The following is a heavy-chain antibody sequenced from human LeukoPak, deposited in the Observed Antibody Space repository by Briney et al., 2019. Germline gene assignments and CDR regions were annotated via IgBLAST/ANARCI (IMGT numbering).Heavy chain of an antibody. D-gene: IGHD1-26*01. CDR3: AKVGAGRNSYWYFDL. CDR1: GFTFSSYA. Sequence: AGGSLRLSCAASGFTFSSYAMSWVRQAPGKGLEWVSAISGSGGSTYYADSVKGRLTISRDNSKNTLYLRMNSLRAEDTAVYYCAKVGAGRNSYWYFDLWGRGTLVTVSS. J-gene: IGHJ2*01. V-gene: IGHV3-23*01. CDR2: ISGSGGST.